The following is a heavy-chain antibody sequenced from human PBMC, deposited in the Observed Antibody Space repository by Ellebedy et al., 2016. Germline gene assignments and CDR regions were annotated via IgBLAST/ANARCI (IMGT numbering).Heavy chain of an antibody. J-gene: IGHJ4*02. CDR3: ARETRGYAGIFDY. CDR2: MSYDGSNK. Sequence: GGSLRLXXAASGFSFKSHGMHWVRQAPGKGLEWVAVMSYDGSNKYYGDSVKGRFTISRDNSKNTVYLQMNSLRAEDTAVYYCARETRGYAGIFDYWGQGTLVTVSS. CDR1: GFSFKSHG. V-gene: IGHV3-30*03. D-gene: IGHD2-2*01.